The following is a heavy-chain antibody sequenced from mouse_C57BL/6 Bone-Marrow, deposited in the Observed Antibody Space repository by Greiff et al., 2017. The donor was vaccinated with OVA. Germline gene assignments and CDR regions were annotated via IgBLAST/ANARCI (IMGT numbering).Heavy chain of an antibody. D-gene: IGHD2-1*01. CDR1: GYTFTNYW. CDR2: IYPGGGYT. J-gene: IGHJ4*01. CDR3: AIVYYGNFFYAMDY. Sequence: VQLQQSGAELVRPGTSVKMSCKASGYTFTNYWIGWAKQRPGHGLEWIGDIYPGGGYTNYNEKFKGKATLTADKSSSTAYMQFSSLTSEDSAIYYCAIVYYGNFFYAMDYWGQGTSVTVSS. V-gene: IGHV1-63*01.